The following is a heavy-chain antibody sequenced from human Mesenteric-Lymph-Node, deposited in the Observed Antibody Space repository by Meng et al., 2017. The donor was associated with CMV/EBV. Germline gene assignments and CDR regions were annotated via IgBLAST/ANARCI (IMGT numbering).Heavy chain of an antibody. CDR1: GFTFSSDG. Sequence: GESLKISCGASGFTFSSDGMTWVRQAPGKGLEWVSAVSAGGTSTYYADSVTGRFTTSRDNSKNTLFLEMNSLRAEDTAVYYCAKGGYCSSSSCYRMDVWGQGTTVTVSS. D-gene: IGHD2-2*01. V-gene: IGHV3-23*01. CDR2: VSAGGTST. CDR3: AKGGYCSSSSCYRMDV. J-gene: IGHJ6*02.